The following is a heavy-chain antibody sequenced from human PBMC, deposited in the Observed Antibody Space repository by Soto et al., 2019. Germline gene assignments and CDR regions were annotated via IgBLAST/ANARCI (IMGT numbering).Heavy chain of an antibody. CDR1: GYTFTSYG. CDR2: ISAYNGNT. Sequence: QVQLVQSGAEVKKPGASVKVSCKASGYTFTSYGISWVRQAPGQGLEWMGWISAYNGNTNYAQKLQGRVTMSTDTSTGTAYMELRSLRSDDTAVYYCARDRFGYCSGGSCSKPFDYWGQGTLVTVSS. V-gene: IGHV1-18*01. CDR3: ARDRFGYCSGGSCSKPFDY. J-gene: IGHJ4*02. D-gene: IGHD2-15*01.